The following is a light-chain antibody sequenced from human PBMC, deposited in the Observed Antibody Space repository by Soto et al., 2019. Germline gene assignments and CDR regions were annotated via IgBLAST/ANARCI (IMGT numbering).Light chain of an antibody. J-gene: IGLJ1*01. CDR1: SSDVGGYNY. CDR3: TSHAGSNNLFSV. CDR2: EVS. Sequence: QSALTQPPSASGSPGQSVTISCTGTSSDVGGYNYVSWYQQHPGKAPKLMIYEVSKRPSGVPDRFSGSKSGNTASLTVSGLQAEDESDYYCTSHAGSNNLFSVFGTGTMVTVL. V-gene: IGLV2-8*01.